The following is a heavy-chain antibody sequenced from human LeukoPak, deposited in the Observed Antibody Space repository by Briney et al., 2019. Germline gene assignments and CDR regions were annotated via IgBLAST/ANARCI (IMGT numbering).Heavy chain of an antibody. CDR3: ARAVSGSLYGDFDF. CDR2: INSHNGDT. V-gene: IGHV1-18*01. Sequence: ASVKVSCKASGYSFVFFGVSWVRQAPGQGLEWMGWINSHNGDTKYAERLQGRVFMTTDTSTSTSHMELRSLRSDDTAVYYCARAVSGSLYGDFDFWGQGTLVTVSS. J-gene: IGHJ4*02. CDR1: GYSFVFFG. D-gene: IGHD1-26*01.